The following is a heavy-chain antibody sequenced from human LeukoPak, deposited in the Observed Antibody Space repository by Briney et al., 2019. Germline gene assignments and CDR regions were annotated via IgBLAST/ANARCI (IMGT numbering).Heavy chain of an antibody. J-gene: IGHJ6*03. CDR2: ISSSSSYI. CDR3: ARGGVDYYYYMDV. Sequence: GGSLRLSCAASGFTFSSYSMNWVRQAPGKGLEWVSSISSSSSYIYYADSVKGRFTISRDNAKNSLYLQMNSLRAEDTAVYYCARGGVDYYYYMDVWGKGTTVTVSS. CDR1: GFTFSSYS. V-gene: IGHV3-21*01.